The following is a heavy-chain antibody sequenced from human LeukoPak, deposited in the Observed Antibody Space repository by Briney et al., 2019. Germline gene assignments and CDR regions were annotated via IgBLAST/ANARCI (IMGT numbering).Heavy chain of an antibody. J-gene: IGHJ4*02. CDR2: IKQDGSEK. Sequence: PGGSLRLSCAASGFTFSSYWMSWVRQAPGKGLECVANIKQDGSEKYYVDSVKGRFTISRDNSKNTLYLQMNSLRAEDTAVYYCAKEHWEYYDILTGCPPGYWGQGTLVTVSS. V-gene: IGHV3-7*01. CDR3: AKEHWEYYDILTGCPPGY. CDR1: GFTFSSYW. D-gene: IGHD3-9*01.